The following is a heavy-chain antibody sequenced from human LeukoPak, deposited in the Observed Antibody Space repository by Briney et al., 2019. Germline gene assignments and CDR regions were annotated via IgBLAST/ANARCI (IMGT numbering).Heavy chain of an antibody. V-gene: IGHV1-2*02. CDR1: GYTFTEYY. CDR2: ISPNNGGT. Sequence: ASVKVSCKASGYTFTEYYIHWVRQAPGQGLELMGWISPNNGGTYSTQKLQDRVTTAWDTSISTAYMEVTGLRSDDTAMYYCARAAYCGGDCYYYFDYWGQGTLVTVSS. D-gene: IGHD2-21*02. CDR3: ARAAYCGGDCYYYFDY. J-gene: IGHJ4*02.